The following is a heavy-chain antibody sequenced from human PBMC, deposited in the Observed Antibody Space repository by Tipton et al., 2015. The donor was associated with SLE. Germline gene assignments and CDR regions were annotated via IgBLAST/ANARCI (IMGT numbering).Heavy chain of an antibody. CDR2: IYTSGST. Sequence: TLSLTCTVSGGSISSGSYYWSWIRQPAGKGLEWIGYIYTSGSTNYNPSLKSRVTISVDTSKNQFSLKLSSVTAADTAVYYCARGIRSEAFDIWGQGTMVTGSS. CDR1: GGSISSGSYY. CDR3: ARGIRSEAFDI. V-gene: IGHV4-61*09. J-gene: IGHJ3*02.